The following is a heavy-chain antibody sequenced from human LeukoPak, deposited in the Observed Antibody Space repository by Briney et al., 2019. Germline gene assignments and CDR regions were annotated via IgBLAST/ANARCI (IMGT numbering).Heavy chain of an antibody. J-gene: IGHJ4*02. Sequence: GGSLRLSCAASGFTFSSFSMIWVRQAPGKGLEWVSSISSSSTYIYYADSVKGRFTISRDYAKNSLYLQMNSLRAEDTAVYYCARDRYCSSTTCYDNFDYWGQGPLVSVSS. D-gene: IGHD2-2*01. V-gene: IGHV3-21*01. CDR1: GFTFSSFS. CDR2: ISSSSTYI. CDR3: ARDRYCSSTTCYDNFDY.